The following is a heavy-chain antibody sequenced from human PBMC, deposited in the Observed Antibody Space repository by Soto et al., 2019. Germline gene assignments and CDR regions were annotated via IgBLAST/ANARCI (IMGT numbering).Heavy chain of an antibody. D-gene: IGHD3-10*01. V-gene: IGHV4-30-4*01. CDR1: GGSISSGDYY. CDR2: IYYSGST. CDR3: ARGVYGSGSYTAFDI. Sequence: QVQLQESGPGLVKPSQTLSLTCTVSGGSISSGDYYWSWIRQPPGKGLEWIGYIYYSGSTYYNPSLKSRVTIXXDXSXXQFSLKLSSVTAADTAVYYCARGVYGSGSYTAFDIWGQGTMVTVSS. J-gene: IGHJ3*02.